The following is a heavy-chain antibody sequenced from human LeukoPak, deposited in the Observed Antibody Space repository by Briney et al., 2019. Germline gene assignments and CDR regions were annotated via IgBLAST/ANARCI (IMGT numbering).Heavy chain of an antibody. CDR2: IYSGGST. J-gene: IGHJ6*02. D-gene: IGHD2-15*01. CDR1: GFTVSSNY. V-gene: IGHV3-53*01. CDR3: ARDGRSRGRYYYGMDV. Sequence: PGGSLRLSYAASGFTVSSNYMSWVRQAPGKGLEWVSVIYSGGSTYYADSVKGRFTISRDNSKNTLYLQMSSLRAEDTAVYYCARDGRSRGRYYYGMDVWGQGTTVTVSS.